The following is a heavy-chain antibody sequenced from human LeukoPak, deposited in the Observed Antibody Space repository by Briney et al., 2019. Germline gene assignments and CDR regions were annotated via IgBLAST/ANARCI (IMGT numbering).Heavy chain of an antibody. CDR2: ISAYNGYT. CDR1: GYTFTSYG. V-gene: IGHV1-18*01. CDR3: ARHYCSGGSCYSIFDY. Sequence: ASVKVSXKASGYTFTSYGISWVRQAPGQGLEWMGWISAYNGYTNYAQKLQGRVAMTTDTSTSTAYMELRSLRSDDTAVYYCARHYCSGGSCYSIFDYWGQGTLVTVSS. J-gene: IGHJ4*02. D-gene: IGHD2-15*01.